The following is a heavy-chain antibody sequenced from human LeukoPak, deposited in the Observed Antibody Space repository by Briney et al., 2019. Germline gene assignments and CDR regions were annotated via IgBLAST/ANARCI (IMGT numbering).Heavy chain of an antibody. D-gene: IGHD2-15*01. Sequence: PGGSLRLSCAASGFTFSSFSSYAMSWVRQAPGKGLEWVSTISGSGGNTYYADSVKGRFTVSRDNSKNTLYLQMNSLRAEDTAVYYYAKERIGYFDYWGQGTLVTVSS. V-gene: IGHV3-23*01. J-gene: IGHJ4*02. CDR2: ISGSGGNT. CDR1: GFTFSSFSSYA. CDR3: AKERIGYFDY.